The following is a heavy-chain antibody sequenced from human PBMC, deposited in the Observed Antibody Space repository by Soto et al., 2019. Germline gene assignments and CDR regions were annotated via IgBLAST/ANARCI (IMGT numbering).Heavy chain of an antibody. CDR2: IFSNDEK. D-gene: IGHD3-10*01. CDR3: ARIKGRNSGSPYYYGMDV. V-gene: IGHV2-26*01. Sequence: GSGPTLVNPTETLTLTFTVSGFSLSTARMGVSWIRQPPGKALEWLAHIFSNDEKSYSTSLKSRLTISKDTSKSQVVLTMTHMDPVDTASYSCARIKGRNSGSPYYYGMDVWGQGTTVTVSS. CDR1: GFSLSTARMG. J-gene: IGHJ6*02.